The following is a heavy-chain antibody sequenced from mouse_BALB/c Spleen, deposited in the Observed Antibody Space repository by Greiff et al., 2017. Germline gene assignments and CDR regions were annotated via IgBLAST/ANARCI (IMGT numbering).Heavy chain of an antibody. Sequence: VQLKQTGPELVKPGASVKISCKASGYSFTDYIMLWVKQSHGKSLEWIGNINPYYGSTSYNLKFKGKATLTVDKSSSTAYMQLNSLTSEDSAVYYCAREDGNYVFAYWGQGTLVTVSA. J-gene: IGHJ3*01. CDR3: AREDGNYVFAY. V-gene: IGHV1-39*01. D-gene: IGHD2-1*01. CDR1: GYSFTDYI. CDR2: INPYYGST.